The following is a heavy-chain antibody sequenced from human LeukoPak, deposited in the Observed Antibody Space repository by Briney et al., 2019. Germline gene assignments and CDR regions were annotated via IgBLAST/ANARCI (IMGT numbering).Heavy chain of an antibody. CDR3: ARALVGAHKGAFDI. V-gene: IGHV3-21*01. CDR2: ISSSSSYI. J-gene: IGHJ3*02. CDR1: GFTFSSYS. Sequence: GRSLRLSCAASGFTFSSYSMNWVRQAPGKGLEWVSSISSSSSYIYYADSVKGRFTISRDNAKNSLYLQMNSLRAEDTAVYYCARALVGAHKGAFDIWGQGTMVTVSS. D-gene: IGHD1-26*01.